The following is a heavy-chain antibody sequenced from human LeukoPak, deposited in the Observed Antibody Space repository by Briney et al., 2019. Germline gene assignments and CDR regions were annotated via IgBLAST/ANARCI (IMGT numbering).Heavy chain of an antibody. CDR3: ARTGTGEAGWFDP. CDR2: IYYSGST. Sequence: SETLSLTCTVSGGSISSSSYYWGWIRQPPGKGLEWIGSIYYSGSTNYNPSLKSRVTISVDTSKNQFSLKLSSVTAADTAVYYCARTGTGEAGWFDPWGQGTLVTVSS. J-gene: IGHJ5*02. CDR1: GGSISSSSYY. V-gene: IGHV4-39*07. D-gene: IGHD1/OR15-1a*01.